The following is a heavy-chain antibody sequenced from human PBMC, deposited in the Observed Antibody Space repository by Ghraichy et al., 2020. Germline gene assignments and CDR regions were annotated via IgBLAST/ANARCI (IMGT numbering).Heavy chain of an antibody. J-gene: IGHJ5*02. D-gene: IGHD6-13*01. CDR1: GFTFSSYS. CDR2: ISSSSSYI. V-gene: IGHV3-21*01. CDR3: ARDRLVRIAAANNWFDP. Sequence: GGSLRLSCAASGFTFSSYSMNWVRQAPGKGLEWVSSISSSSSYIYYADSVKGRFTISRDNAKNSLYLQMNSLRAEDTAVYYCARDRLVRIAAANNWFDPWGQGTLVTVSS.